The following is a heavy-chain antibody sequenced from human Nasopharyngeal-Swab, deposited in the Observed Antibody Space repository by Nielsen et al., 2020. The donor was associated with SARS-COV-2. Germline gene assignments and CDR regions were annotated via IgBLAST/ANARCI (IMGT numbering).Heavy chain of an antibody. CDR1: GFTFSNAW. J-gene: IGHJ4*02. V-gene: IGHV3-15*01. CDR3: AKDLGRFGY. D-gene: IGHD7-27*01. Sequence: ESLKISCAASGFTFSNAWMSWVRQAPGKGLEWVGRIKSKTDGGTTDYAAPVKGRFTISRDDSKNTLYLQMNSLRAEDTAVYYCAKDLGRFGYWGQGTLVTVSS. CDR2: IKSKTDGGTT.